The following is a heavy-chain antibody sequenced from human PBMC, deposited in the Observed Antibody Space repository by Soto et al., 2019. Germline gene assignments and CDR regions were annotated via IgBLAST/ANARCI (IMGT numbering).Heavy chain of an antibody. CDR2: ISSSSSTI. Sequence: EVQLVESGGGLVQPGGSLRLSYAASGFTFSSYSMNWVRQAPGKGLEWVSYISSSSSTIYYADSVKGRFTISRDNAKNSLYLQMNSLRDEDTAVYYCARVNYDSSEFYYWGQGTLVTVSS. J-gene: IGHJ4*02. D-gene: IGHD3-22*01. CDR3: ARVNYDSSEFYY. CDR1: GFTFSSYS. V-gene: IGHV3-48*02.